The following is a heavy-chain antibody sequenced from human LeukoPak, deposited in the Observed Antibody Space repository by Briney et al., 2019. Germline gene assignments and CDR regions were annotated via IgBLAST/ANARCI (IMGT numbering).Heavy chain of an antibody. V-gene: IGHV3-23*01. J-gene: IGHJ4*02. D-gene: IGHD3-3*01. CDR2: ISGSGGST. Sequence: GGSLRLSCAASGFTFSSYAMSWVRQAPGKGLEWVSAISGSGGSTYYADSVKGRFTISRDNSKNTLYLQMNSLRAEDTAVYYCARAPPIRDDFWSGYYAVGYYFDYWGQGTLVTVSS. CDR3: ARAPPIRDDFWSGYYAVGYYFDY. CDR1: GFTFSSYA.